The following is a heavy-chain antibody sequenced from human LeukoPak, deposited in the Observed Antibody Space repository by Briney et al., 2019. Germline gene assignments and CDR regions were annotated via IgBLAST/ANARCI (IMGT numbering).Heavy chain of an antibody. V-gene: IGHV3-30-3*01. CDR2: ISYDGSNK. CDR1: GFTFSSYA. J-gene: IGHJ4*02. D-gene: IGHD6-19*01. CDR3: ARAEVEYSSGWYVGYFDY. Sequence: SGRSLRLSCAASGFTFSSYAMHWVRQAPGKGLEWVAVISYDGSNKYYADSVKGRFTISRDNSKNTLYLQMNSLRAEDTAVYYCARAEVEYSSGWYVGYFDYWGQGTLVTVSS.